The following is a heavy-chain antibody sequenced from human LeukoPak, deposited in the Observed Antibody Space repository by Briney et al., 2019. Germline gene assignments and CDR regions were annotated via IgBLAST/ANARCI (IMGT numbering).Heavy chain of an antibody. Sequence: GASVKVSCKASGGTLSSYAISWVRQAPGQGLEWMGRIIPILGVANYAQKFQGRVTITADKSTSTAYMELSSLRSEDTAVYYCARDHQSIVGTDYWGQGTLVTVSS. D-gene: IGHD2-21*01. CDR3: ARDHQSIVGTDY. V-gene: IGHV1-69*04. CDR2: IIPILGVA. J-gene: IGHJ4*02. CDR1: GGTLSSYA.